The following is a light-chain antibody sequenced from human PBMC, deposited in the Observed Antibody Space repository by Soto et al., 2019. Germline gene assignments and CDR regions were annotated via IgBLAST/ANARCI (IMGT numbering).Light chain of an antibody. CDR1: QSVSSSY. Sequence: EIVLTQSPGTLSLSPGGRATLSCRASQSVSSSYLAWYQQKPGQAPRLLIYGASSRATGIPDRFSGSGSGTDFTLTISRLEPEDFAVYYCQQYSSSPTCTFGQGTKLEIK. V-gene: IGKV3-20*01. CDR2: GAS. J-gene: IGKJ2*02. CDR3: QQYSSSPTCT.